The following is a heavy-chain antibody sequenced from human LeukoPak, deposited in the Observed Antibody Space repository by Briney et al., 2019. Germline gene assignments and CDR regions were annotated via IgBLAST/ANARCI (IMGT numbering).Heavy chain of an antibody. V-gene: IGHV3-48*02. CDR1: GFIFSTYC. CDR3: ARVSTDWSLAN. Sequence: GRSLRLSCSASGFIFSTYCMNWVRQAPGKGREWLSFISSARSSRYSAESVKPRLTICRDNAKSSLYLQMNSRRDEDMAVYYRARVSTDWSLANWGERTLVTPSS. D-gene: IGHD6-19*01. J-gene: IGHJ4*02. CDR2: ISSARSSR.